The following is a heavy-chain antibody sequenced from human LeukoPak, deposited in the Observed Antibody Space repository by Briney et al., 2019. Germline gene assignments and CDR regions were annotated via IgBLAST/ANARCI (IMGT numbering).Heavy chain of an antibody. CDR1: GGSFSGYY. Sequence: SETLSLTCAVYGGSFSGYYWSWLRQPPGKGLEWIGEINHSGSTNYNPSLKSRGTISVDTSKNQFSLKLSSVTAAVTAVYHCARYLYGSGSYPNYYYYYYMDVWGKGTTVTISS. D-gene: IGHD3-10*01. J-gene: IGHJ6*03. V-gene: IGHV4-34*01. CDR3: ARYLYGSGSYPNYYYYYYMDV. CDR2: INHSGST.